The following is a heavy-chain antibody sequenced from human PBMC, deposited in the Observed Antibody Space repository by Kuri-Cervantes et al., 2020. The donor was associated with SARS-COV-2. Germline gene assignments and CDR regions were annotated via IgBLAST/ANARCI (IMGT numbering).Heavy chain of an antibody. J-gene: IGHJ4*02. D-gene: IGHD2-8*01. CDR2: ISYDGRKK. CDR3: AKDRFGVHDF. CDR1: GFNFSRTD. Sequence: GGSLRLSCTASGFNFSRTDMHWVRQTPGRGLEWVAVISYDGRKKKCVPSGKGRFTISRDNSQNTLYLQVKSLKGEDTAIYYCAKDRFGVHDFWGQGTLVTVSS. V-gene: IGHV3-30*18.